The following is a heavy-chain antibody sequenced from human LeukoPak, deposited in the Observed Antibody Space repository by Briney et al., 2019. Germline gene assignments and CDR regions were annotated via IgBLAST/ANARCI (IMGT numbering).Heavy chain of an antibody. J-gene: IGHJ4*02. CDR2: INAGNGNT. V-gene: IGHV1-3*01. CDR3: ARGGGAGGTFGY. CDR1: GYTFTSYA. D-gene: IGHD1-1*01. Sequence: ASVTVSCKASGYTFTSYAMHWVRQAPGQRLEGMGWINAGNGNTKYSQKFQGRVTITRDTSASTAYMELSSLRSEDTAVYYCARGGGAGGTFGYWGQGTLVTVSS.